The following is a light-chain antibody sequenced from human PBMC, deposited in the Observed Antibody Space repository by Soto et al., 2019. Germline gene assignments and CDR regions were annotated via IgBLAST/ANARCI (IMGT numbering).Light chain of an antibody. Sequence: QPVLTQSPSASASLGASVKLTCTLSSGHSRYAIAWHQQQPEKGPRYLMKVNSDGSHSKGDGIPNRFSGSSSGTERHLTISSLQSEDEADYYCQTWGTAIHDVVFGGRTKLTVL. V-gene: IGLV4-69*01. J-gene: IGLJ2*01. CDR3: QTWGTAIHDVV. CDR2: VNSDGSH. CDR1: SGHSRYA.